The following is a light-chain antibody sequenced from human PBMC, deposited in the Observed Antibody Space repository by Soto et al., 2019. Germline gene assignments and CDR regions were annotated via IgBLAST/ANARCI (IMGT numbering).Light chain of an antibody. V-gene: IGKV3-15*01. Sequence: EIVMTQSPATLSVSPWERASLSCRASQSISTNLAWYQQKPGQAPRLLMFDASTRAAGIPARFSGSGSGTEFTLTISSLQSEDFAVYYCQQYNNWPRTFGQGTNVEIK. J-gene: IGKJ1*01. CDR3: QQYNNWPRT. CDR2: DAS. CDR1: QSISTN.